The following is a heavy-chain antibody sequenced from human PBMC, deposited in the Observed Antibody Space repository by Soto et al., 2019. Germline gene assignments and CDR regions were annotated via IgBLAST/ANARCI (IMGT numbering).Heavy chain of an antibody. D-gene: IGHD1-26*01. CDR3: ARMSGTYYVPDY. J-gene: IGHJ4*02. Sequence: QVQLQESGPRLVEASQTLSLTCTVSNASITSSGYYWSWVRQPPGKRLEWIGYIYHSGSNFYSPSLQSRLTMSVDTSTNQFSLTLRSVTAADTAVYHCARMSGTYYVPDYWGQGTLVTVSS. CDR2: IYHSGSN. CDR1: NASITSSGYY. V-gene: IGHV4-31*03.